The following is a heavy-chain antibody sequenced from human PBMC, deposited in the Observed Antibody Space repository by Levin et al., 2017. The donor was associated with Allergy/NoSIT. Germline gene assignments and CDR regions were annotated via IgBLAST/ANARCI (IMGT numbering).Heavy chain of an antibody. CDR1: GGSISSYY. Sequence: SETLSLTCTVSGGSISSYYWSWIRQPPGKGLEWIGYIYYSGSTNYNPSLKSRVTISVDTSKNQFSLKLSSVTAADTAVYYCARGKDGNNYVWASFDYWGQGTLVTVSS. CDR2: IYYSGST. CDR3: ARGKDGNNYVWASFDY. J-gene: IGHJ4*02. V-gene: IGHV4-59*01. D-gene: IGHD5-24*01.